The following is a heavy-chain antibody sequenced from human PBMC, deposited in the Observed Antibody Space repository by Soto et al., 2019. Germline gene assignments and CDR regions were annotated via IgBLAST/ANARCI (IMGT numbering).Heavy chain of an antibody. CDR3: ASHYDMWSGYLYPVDY. J-gene: IGHJ4*02. V-gene: IGHV3-11*01. CDR2: IDTSGTKI. D-gene: IGHD3-3*01. CDR1: GYTFSDYY. Sequence: SGGSLRLSCAASGYTFSDYYMSWIRQAPGKGLEWISYIDTSGTKIYYADSVKGRFTITRDNAKNSLYLEMNSLRDEDTAVYYCASHYDMWSGYLYPVDYWGQGTLVTVSS.